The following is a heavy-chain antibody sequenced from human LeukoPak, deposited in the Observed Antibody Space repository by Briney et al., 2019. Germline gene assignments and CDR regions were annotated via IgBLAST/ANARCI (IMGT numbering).Heavy chain of an antibody. CDR3: AKDLFPRSVVVLPDAFDI. D-gene: IGHD2-2*01. V-gene: IGHV3-23*01. Sequence: GGSLRLSCAASGFTFSSYAMNWVRQAPGKGLEWVSAISGSGGSTYYADSVKGRFTISRDNSKNTLYLQMNSLRAEDTAVYYCAKDLFPRSVVVLPDAFDIWGQGTMVTVSS. CDR2: ISGSGGST. J-gene: IGHJ3*02. CDR1: GFTFSSYA.